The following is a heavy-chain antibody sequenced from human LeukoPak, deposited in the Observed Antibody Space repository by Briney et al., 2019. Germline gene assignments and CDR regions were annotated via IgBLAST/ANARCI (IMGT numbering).Heavy chain of an antibody. J-gene: IGHJ4*02. Sequence: GASVKVSCKASGYTFSDFHIQWVRQAPGQGLEWMGWISPNSGGTKYAQKFQGRVTLTRDSSISTDYMELSRLRSDDTAVYYCARDQPLSNAIAAAGNNFDYWGQGTLVTVSS. CDR2: ISPNSGGT. D-gene: IGHD6-13*01. CDR1: GYTFSDFH. V-gene: IGHV1-2*02. CDR3: ARDQPLSNAIAAAGNNFDY.